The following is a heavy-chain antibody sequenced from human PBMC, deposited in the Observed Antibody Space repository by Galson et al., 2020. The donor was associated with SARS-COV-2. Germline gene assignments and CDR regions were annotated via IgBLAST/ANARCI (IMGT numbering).Heavy chain of an antibody. V-gene: IGHV3-74*01. CDR1: GLTFSSYW. Sequence: GESLKISCAASGLTFSSYWMHWVRQAPGKGLEWVSRINSDGSTINYADSVKGRFTISRDNAKNTLYLQMNSLRVDDTAVYYCAGPSLGIWGQGTLVTVSS. CDR3: AGPSLGI. J-gene: IGHJ4*02. CDR2: INSDGSTI.